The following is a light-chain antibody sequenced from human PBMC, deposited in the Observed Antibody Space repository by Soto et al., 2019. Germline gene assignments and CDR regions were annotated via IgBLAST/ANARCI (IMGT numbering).Light chain of an antibody. V-gene: IGKV3-15*01. Sequence: EIVMTQSPATLSVSPGERATLSCRASQSVSSNFAWYQQKPGQAPRLLIYGASTRATGIPARFSGSRSGTEFTLTISSLQSEDFAVYYCQQYNNWPLYTFGQGTKLEIK. CDR2: GAS. CDR3: QQYNNWPLYT. J-gene: IGKJ2*01. CDR1: QSVSSN.